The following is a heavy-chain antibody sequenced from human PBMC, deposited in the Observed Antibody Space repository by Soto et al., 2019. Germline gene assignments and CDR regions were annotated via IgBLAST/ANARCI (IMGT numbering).Heavy chain of an antibody. Sequence: GGSLRLSCEASGFTFSRYGMHWVRQAPGMGLEWVAVISWDGLAQYYGDSVRGRFTISRDNSQSTLYLQMNSLRTEDTAIYYCAKETIQVGGPNYFDYWGQGVLVTVSS. CDR1: GFTFSRYG. CDR2: ISWDGLAQ. J-gene: IGHJ4*02. V-gene: IGHV3-30*18. D-gene: IGHD1-1*01. CDR3: AKETIQVGGPNYFDY.